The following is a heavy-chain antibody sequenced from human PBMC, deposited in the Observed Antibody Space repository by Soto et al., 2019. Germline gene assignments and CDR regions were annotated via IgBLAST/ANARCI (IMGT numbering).Heavy chain of an antibody. CDR1: GFTFSSYG. D-gene: IGHD3-10*01. CDR2: ISYDGSNK. J-gene: IGHJ6*02. Sequence: QVQLVESGGGVVQPGRSLRLSCAASGFTFSSYGMHWVRQAPGKGLEWVAVISYDGSNKYYADSVKGRFTISRDNSKNALXRXMXXLRAEDTAGYYCAKEGGYYGSGSYSVGENYYGMDVWGQGTTVTVSS. CDR3: AKEGGYYGSGSYSVGENYYGMDV. V-gene: IGHV3-30*18.